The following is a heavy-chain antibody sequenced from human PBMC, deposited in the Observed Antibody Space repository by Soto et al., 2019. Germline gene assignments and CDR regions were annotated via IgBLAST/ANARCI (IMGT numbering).Heavy chain of an antibody. CDR2: SSFYGTQQ. V-gene: IGHV3-30*18. J-gene: IGHJ4*02. CDR1: GFSLSSSD. Sequence: PGGSLRLSCTASGFSLSSSDMHWVRQTPGKGLEWLAVSSFYGTQQFYGDSVKGRFTVSRDNSNNTLYLEMNSLRTEDTAVYYCAKQLRGSGWYPLDSWGQGTPVTVSS. D-gene: IGHD6-19*01. CDR3: AKQLRGSGWYPLDS.